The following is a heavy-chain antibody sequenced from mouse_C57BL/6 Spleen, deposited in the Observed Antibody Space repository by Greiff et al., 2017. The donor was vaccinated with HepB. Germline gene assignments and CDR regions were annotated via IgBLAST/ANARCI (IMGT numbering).Heavy chain of an antibody. CDR1: GYTFTSYW. D-gene: IGHD2-4*01. J-gene: IGHJ3*01. Sequence: VQLQQPGAELVMPGASVKLSCKASGYTFTSYWMHWVKQRPGQGLEWIGEIDPSDSYTNYNQKFKGKSTLTVDKSSSTAYMQLSSLTSEDSAVYYCARVLDYDYAFAYWGQGTLVTVSA. CDR2: IDPSDSYT. V-gene: IGHV1-69*01. CDR3: ARVLDYDYAFAY.